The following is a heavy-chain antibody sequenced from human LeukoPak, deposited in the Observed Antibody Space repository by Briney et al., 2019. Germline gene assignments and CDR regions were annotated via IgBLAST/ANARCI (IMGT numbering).Heavy chain of an antibody. J-gene: IGHJ4*02. V-gene: IGHV3-23*01. CDR3: GGLAVDY. CDR1: GFTFSSYA. D-gene: IGHD2-15*01. CDR2: ISGSGGGI. Sequence: GGSLRLPCVASGFTFSSYAMSWVRQAPGKGLEWVSAISGSGGGIYYGDSVKGRFTISRDNSKNTLYLQMNSLRPEDTAVYYCGGLAVDYWGQGTLVTVSS.